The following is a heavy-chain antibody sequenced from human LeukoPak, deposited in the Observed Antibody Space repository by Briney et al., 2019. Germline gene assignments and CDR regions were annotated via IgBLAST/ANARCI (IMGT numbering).Heavy chain of an antibody. V-gene: IGHV4-39*01. Sequence: SETLSLTCTVSGGSISSNNYYWGWIRQPPGKGLEWIESIYYSGSTYYNPSLKSRVTISVDTSKNQFSLKLSSVTASDTAVYYCARRFAPSRNDAFDIWGQGTMVTVSS. J-gene: IGHJ3*02. D-gene: IGHD3-10*01. CDR1: GGSISSNNYY. CDR3: ARRFAPSRNDAFDI. CDR2: IYYSGST.